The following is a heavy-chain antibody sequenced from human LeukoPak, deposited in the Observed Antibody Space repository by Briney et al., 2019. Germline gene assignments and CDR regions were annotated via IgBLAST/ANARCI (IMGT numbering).Heavy chain of an antibody. J-gene: IGHJ4*02. V-gene: IGHV4-61*02. CDR3: ARGEEYSSGEDD. CDR2: IYTSGST. Sequence: SQTLSLTCTVSGGSIGSGSYYWSWIRQPAGKGLEWIGRIYTSGSTNYNPSLKRRVTISVDTSKNQFSLKLSSVTAADTAVYYCARGEEYSSGEDDWGQGTLVTVSS. CDR1: GGSIGSGSYY. D-gene: IGHD6-19*01.